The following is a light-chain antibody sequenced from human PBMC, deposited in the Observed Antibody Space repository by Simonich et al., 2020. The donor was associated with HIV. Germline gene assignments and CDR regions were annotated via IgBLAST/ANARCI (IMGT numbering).Light chain of an antibody. CDR2: WAS. J-gene: IGKJ5*01. CDR1: QSVLYSSNNKNY. CDR3: QQYYSTPIT. Sequence: DIVMTQSPDSLALSLGERATINCKSSQSVLYSSNNKNYLAWYQQKPGQSPKLLVYWASTRESGVPDRFSGSGSGTDFTLTISSLQAEDVAVYYCQQYYSTPITFGQGTRLEIK. V-gene: IGKV4-1*01.